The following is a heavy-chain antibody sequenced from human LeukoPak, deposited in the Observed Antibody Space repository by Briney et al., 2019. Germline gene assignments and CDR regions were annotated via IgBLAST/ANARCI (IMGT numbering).Heavy chain of an antibody. CDR1: GGPVTSASNY. CDR2: IYFSGDA. J-gene: IGHJ5*02. D-gene: IGHD3-22*01. Sequence: KPSETLSLTCTVSGGPVTSASNYWTWIRQAPGKGLEWIGYIYFSGDANYNPSLKSRVTISLDTSKNQFSLKLSSVTAADTAVYYCARADTYYYDSSGYPNGFDPWGQGTLVTVSS. V-gene: IGHV4-61*01. CDR3: ARADTYYYDSSGYPNGFDP.